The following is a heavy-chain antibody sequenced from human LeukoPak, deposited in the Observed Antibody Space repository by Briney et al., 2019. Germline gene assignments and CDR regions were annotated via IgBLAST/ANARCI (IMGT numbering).Heavy chain of an antibody. CDR3: ARQRLYSSSWWSFDY. J-gene: IGHJ4*02. D-gene: IGHD6-13*01. CDR2: IYPGDSDT. Sequence: GESLKISCKGSGYSFTSYWIGWVRQMPGKGLEWMGIIYPGDSDTRYSPSFQGQVTISANRSISTAYLQWSSLKASDTAMYYCARQRLYSSSWWSFDYWGQGTLVTVSS. V-gene: IGHV5-51*01. CDR1: GYSFTSYW.